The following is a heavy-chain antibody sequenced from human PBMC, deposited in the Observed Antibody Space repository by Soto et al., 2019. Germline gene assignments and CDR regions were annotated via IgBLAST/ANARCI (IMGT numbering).Heavy chain of an antibody. D-gene: IGHD6-13*01. V-gene: IGHV3-30-3*01. J-gene: IGHJ6*02. CDR1: GFTFSSYA. Sequence: GGSLRLSCAASGFTFSSYAMHWVRQAPGKGLEWVAVISYDGSNKYYADSVKGRFTISRDNSKNTLYLQMNSLRAEDTAVYYCARDIALQHYYYYGMDVWGQGTTVTVSS. CDR2: ISYDGSNK. CDR3: ARDIALQHYYYYGMDV.